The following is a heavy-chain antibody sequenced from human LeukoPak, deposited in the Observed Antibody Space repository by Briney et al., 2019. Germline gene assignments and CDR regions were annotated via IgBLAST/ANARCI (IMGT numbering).Heavy chain of an antibody. CDR1: GGSISSYY. CDR3: ARHSAGTRFEFDY. D-gene: IGHD6-13*01. CDR2: IYYSGST. J-gene: IGHJ4*02. Sequence: SETLSLTGTVSGGSISSYYWSWIRQPPGKGLEWIGYIYYSGSTNYNPSLKSRVTISADTSKNQFSLKLSSVTAADTAVYYCARHSAGTRFEFDYWGQGTLVTVSS. V-gene: IGHV4-59*08.